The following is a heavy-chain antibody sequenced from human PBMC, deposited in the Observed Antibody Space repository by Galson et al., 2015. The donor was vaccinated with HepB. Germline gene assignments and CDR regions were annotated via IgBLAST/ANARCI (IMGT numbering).Heavy chain of an antibody. CDR1: GYTFTGYY. CDR2: IHPNSGGT. J-gene: IGHJ4*02. V-gene: IGHV1-2*02. CDR3: ARDRYGSGSYYAKTDY. Sequence: SVKVSCKASGYTFTGYYMHWVRQAPGQGLEWMGWIHPNSGGTNYAQKFQGRVTMTRDTSISTAYMELSRLRSDDTAVYYCARDRYGSGSYYAKTDYWGQGTLVTVSS. D-gene: IGHD3-10*01.